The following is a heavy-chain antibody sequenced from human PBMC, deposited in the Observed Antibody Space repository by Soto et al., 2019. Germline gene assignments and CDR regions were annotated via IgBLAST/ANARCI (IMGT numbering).Heavy chain of an antibody. CDR3: ARDSAIYDILTGACFDY. V-gene: IGHV1-3*01. D-gene: IGHD3-9*01. CDR2: INAGNGNT. J-gene: IGHJ4*02. Sequence: ASVKVSCKASGYTFTSYAIHWVRQAPGQRLEWMGWINAGNGNTKYSQKFQGRVTITRDTSASTAYMELSSLRSEDTAVYYCARDSAIYDILTGACFDYWGQGTLVTVSS. CDR1: GYTFTSYA.